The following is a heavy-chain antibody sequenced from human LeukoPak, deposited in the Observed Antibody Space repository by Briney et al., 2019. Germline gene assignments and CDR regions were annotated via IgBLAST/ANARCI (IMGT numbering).Heavy chain of an antibody. J-gene: IGHJ4*02. CDR2: IKEDGSEI. CDR1: GFNFSTYW. D-gene: IGHD3-10*01. CDR3: VTDQTGRHPYFFDY. V-gene: IGHV3-7*01. Sequence: GGSLRLSCAASGFNFSTYWMTWVRQVLGKGLEWVASIKEDGSEIYYVDAVKGRFSISRDNAKTSLYLQMNNLGVADTAVYYCVTDQTGRHPYFFDYWGQGTLVTVSS.